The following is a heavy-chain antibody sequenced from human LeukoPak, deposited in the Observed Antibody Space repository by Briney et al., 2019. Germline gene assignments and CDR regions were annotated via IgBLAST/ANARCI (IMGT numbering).Heavy chain of an antibody. V-gene: IGHV4-30-4*01. D-gene: IGHD2-15*01. J-gene: IGHJ4*02. CDR1: GGSISSGDYY. CDR3: ARDLLSYTTLRYFDY. Sequence: KPSETLSLTCTVSGGSISSGDYYWSWIRQPPGKGLEWIGYIYYSGTTYYNPSLKSRVTISIDTSKNQFSLKLSSVTAADTAVYYCARDLLSYTTLRYFDYWGQGALVTVSS. CDR2: IYYSGTT.